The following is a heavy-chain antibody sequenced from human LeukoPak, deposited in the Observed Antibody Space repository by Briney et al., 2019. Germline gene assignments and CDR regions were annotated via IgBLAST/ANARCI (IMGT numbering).Heavy chain of an antibody. CDR3: ATDLSANFDY. V-gene: IGHV1-24*01. Sequence: PGASVKVSCKVSGYTLTELSMHWVRQAPGKGLEWVGGFDPEDGETIYAQKFQGRVTMTEDTSTDTAYIELSSLRSEDTAVYYCATDLSANFDYWAREPWSPSPQ. CDR2: FDPEDGET. CDR1: GYTLTELS. D-gene: IGHD2/OR15-2a*01. J-gene: IGHJ4*02.